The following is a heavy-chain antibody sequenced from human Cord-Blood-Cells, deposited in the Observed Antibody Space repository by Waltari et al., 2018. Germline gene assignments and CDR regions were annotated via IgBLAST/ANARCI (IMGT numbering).Heavy chain of an antibody. CDR3: ARDFDYGDYWYFDL. CDR1: GYTFTGYY. Sequence: QVQLVQSGAELKKPGASVKVSCKASGYTFTGYYMHWVRQAPGQGLEWMGRINPNSGGTNYAQKFQGRVTMTRDTSISTAYMELSRLRSDDTAVYYCARDFDYGDYWYFDLWGRGTLVTVSS. V-gene: IGHV1-2*06. CDR2: INPNSGGT. J-gene: IGHJ2*01. D-gene: IGHD4-17*01.